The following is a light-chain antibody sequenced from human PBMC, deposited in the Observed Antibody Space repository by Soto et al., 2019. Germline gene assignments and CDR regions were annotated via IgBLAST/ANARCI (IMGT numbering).Light chain of an antibody. CDR2: DAS. Sequence: IGMTQSPATLSVSPGERATLSCRASQSVSSYLAWYQQKPGQAPRLLIYDASNRATGIPARFSGSGSGTDFTLTISSLEPEDFAVYYCQQRSNWPTFGQGTKV. CDR3: QQRSNWPT. V-gene: IGKV3-11*01. CDR1: QSVSSY. J-gene: IGKJ1*01.